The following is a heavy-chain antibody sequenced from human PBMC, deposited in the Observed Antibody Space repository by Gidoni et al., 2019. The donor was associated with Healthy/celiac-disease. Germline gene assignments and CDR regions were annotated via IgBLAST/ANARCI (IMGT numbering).Heavy chain of an antibody. CDR2: IYYSGST. CDR3: ARLYYDSSGYLPNDAFDI. J-gene: IGHJ3*02. Sequence: QLQLQESGPGLVKPSETLSLTCTVSGGSISSSRYYWGWIRQPPGKGLEWIGSIYYSGSTYYNPSLKSRVTISVDTSKNQFSLKLSSVTAADTAVYYCARLYYDSSGYLPNDAFDIWGQGTMVTVSS. V-gene: IGHV4-39*01. CDR1: GGSISSSRYY. D-gene: IGHD3-22*01.